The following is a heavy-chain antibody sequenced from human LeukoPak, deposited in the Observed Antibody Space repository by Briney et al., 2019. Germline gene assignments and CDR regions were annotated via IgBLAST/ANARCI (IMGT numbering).Heavy chain of an antibody. CDR1: GGSISSSSYY. CDR2: IYYSGST. Sequence: SETLSLTCTVSGGSISSSSYYWGWIRQPPGKGLEWIGSIYYSGSTYYNPSLKSRVTISVDTPKNQFSLKLSSVTAADTAVYYCARVTRGCIDYWGQGTLVTVSS. CDR3: ARVTRGCIDY. D-gene: IGHD2-15*01. J-gene: IGHJ4*02. V-gene: IGHV4-39*01.